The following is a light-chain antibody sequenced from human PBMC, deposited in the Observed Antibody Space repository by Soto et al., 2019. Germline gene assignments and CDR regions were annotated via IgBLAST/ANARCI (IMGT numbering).Light chain of an antibody. CDR1: QSVSSNY. Sequence: EVVLTQSPGTLSLSPGERVTLSCRASQSVSSNYLAWYQHKPGQAPRLLIFGASNRATGIPDRVSGSGSGTDFTLTISGLEPEDFAVYYCQQYSGLTLTFGGGTKLDI. CDR2: GAS. CDR3: QQYSGLTLT. J-gene: IGKJ4*01. V-gene: IGKV3-20*01.